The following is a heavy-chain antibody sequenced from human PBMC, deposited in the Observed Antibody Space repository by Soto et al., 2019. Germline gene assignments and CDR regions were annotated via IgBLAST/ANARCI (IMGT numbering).Heavy chain of an antibody. Sequence: SETLSLTCNVSDDSLSTYYWSWIRQPAGKGLEWIGRISASGSTNYNPSLKGRVSMSVDTSKKQFSLRMISVTAADTPMFYCAGSVIRRGGWFHPWGQGGLVTVSS. CDR3: AGSVIRRGGWFHP. D-gene: IGHD3-10*01. J-gene: IGHJ5*02. CDR2: ISASGST. CDR1: DDSLSTYY. V-gene: IGHV4-4*07.